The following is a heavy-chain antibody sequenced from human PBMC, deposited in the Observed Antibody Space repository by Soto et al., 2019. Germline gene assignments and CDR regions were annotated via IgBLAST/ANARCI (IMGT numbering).Heavy chain of an antibody. Sequence: GGSLRLSCAASGFTFSSYSMNWVRQAPGKGLEWVSSISSSSYIYYADSVKGRFTISRDNAKNSLYLQMNSLRAEDTAVYYCARDKYYYDSSGSDGYYYYGMDVWGQGTTVTVSS. V-gene: IGHV3-21*01. CDR2: ISSSSYI. CDR1: GFTFSSYS. CDR3: ARDKYYYDSSGSDGYYYYGMDV. J-gene: IGHJ6*02. D-gene: IGHD3-22*01.